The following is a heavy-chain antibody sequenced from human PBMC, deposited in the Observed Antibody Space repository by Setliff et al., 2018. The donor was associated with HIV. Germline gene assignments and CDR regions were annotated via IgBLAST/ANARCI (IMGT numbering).Heavy chain of an antibody. Sequence: GESLKISRKASGYSFTNYWIGWVRQMPGKGLEWMGIIHPGDSETRYSPSFQGQVIISADKSINTAYLQWSSLKASDTAMYYCASLQPDAVDAWGQGTTVTVS. CDR1: GYSFTNYW. CDR3: ASLQPDAVDA. V-gene: IGHV5-51*01. CDR2: IHPGDSET. J-gene: IGHJ6*02.